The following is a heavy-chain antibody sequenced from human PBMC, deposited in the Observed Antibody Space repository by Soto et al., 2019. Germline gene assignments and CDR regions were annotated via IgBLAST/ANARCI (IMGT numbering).Heavy chain of an antibody. D-gene: IGHD2-2*01. Sequence: QVQLVQSGGEVKRPGASVKVSCKTSGYTFSNYGITWVRQAPGQPLEWLGWISLYSDGTNYAQKFQGRVSMTTDTSTTTAYRELRSLRSADTAVYYCARVVPGAEAWFGPWGQGTLVTVSS. CDR2: ISLYSDGT. CDR3: ARVVPGAEAWFGP. J-gene: IGHJ5*02. CDR1: GYTFSNYG. V-gene: IGHV1-18*01.